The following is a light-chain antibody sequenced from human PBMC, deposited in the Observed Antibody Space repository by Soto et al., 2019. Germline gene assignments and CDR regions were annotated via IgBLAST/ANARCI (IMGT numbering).Light chain of an antibody. CDR2: EVS. Sequence: QSALTQPASVSGSPGQSITISCTGTSSDVGGYNSVSWYQQHPGKAPKLMIYEVSNRPSGVSNRFSGYKSGNTASLTVSGLQAEDEADYYCSSFTSSSTLYVFGTGTKLTVL. J-gene: IGLJ1*01. V-gene: IGLV2-14*01. CDR3: SSFTSSSTLYV. CDR1: SSDVGGYNS.